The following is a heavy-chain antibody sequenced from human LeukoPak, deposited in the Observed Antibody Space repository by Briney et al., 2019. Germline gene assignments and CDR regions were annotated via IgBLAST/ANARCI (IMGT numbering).Heavy chain of an antibody. CDR2: TYYRSKWYN. J-gene: IGHJ4*02. V-gene: IGHV6-1*01. CDR3: ARDFGTTGWHTFDY. Sequence: SQTLSLTCVVSGDSVSSKNGAWNWIRQSPSRGLEWLGRTYYRSKWYNDYAESMEGRMTISQDTSKNQYSLHLNSVTPDDTAVYYCARDFGTTGWHTFDYWGQGTLVTVSP. D-gene: IGHD6-19*01. CDR1: GDSVSSKNGA.